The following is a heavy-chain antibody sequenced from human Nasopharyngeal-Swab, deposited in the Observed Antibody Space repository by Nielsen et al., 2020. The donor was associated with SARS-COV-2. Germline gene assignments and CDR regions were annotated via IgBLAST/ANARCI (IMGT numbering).Heavy chain of an antibody. Sequence: GESLKISCAASGFTFNNYALQWVRQAAGKGLEWVAIISHDGSQELYAESVRGRFTISRDNSKNAIYLQMNSLSAEDTALYYCARLVALYCSDGACFSDSWGQGILVTVSS. V-gene: IGHV3-30*04. D-gene: IGHD2-15*01. CDR1: GFTFNNYA. CDR3: ARLVALYCSDGACFSDS. CDR2: ISHDGSQE. J-gene: IGHJ4*02.